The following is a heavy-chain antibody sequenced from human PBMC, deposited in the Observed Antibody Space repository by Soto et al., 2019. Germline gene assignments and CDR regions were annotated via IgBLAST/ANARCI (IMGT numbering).Heavy chain of an antibody. CDR1: EYTFTSYD. CDR3: ARFGGHQRDGREAGCYAGRWFDP. V-gene: IGHV1-8*01. J-gene: IGHJ5*02. D-gene: IGHD2-15*01. Sequence: QVQLVQSGAEMKKPGAAVRVSCKASEYTFTSYDVNWVRQATGQGLEWMGWMNPNSGNTGYAQKFQGRVTMTRNTSISTAYVERSSLTSEDTAVYYCARFGGHQRDGREAGCYAGRWFDPGGQEPLVTFPS. CDR2: MNPNSGNT.